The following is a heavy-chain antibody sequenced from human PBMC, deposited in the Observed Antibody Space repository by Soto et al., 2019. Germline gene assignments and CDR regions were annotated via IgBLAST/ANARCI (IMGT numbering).Heavy chain of an antibody. J-gene: IGHJ4*02. V-gene: IGHV3-66*01. D-gene: IGHD3-10*01. CDR3: TTTANGSGKKN. CDR1: GFTVSSNY. Sequence: GGSLRLSCAASGFTVSSNYMSWVRQAPGKGLEWVSVIYSGGSTYYADSVKGRFTISRDNSKNTLYLQMNSLKTEDTAVYYCTTTANGSGKKNWGQGTLVTVSS. CDR2: IYSGGST.